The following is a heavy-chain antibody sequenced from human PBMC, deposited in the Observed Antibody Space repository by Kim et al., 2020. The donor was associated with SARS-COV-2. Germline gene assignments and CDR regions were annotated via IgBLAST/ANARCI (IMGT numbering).Heavy chain of an antibody. CDR1: GFTFVNYW. J-gene: IGHJ4*02. Sequence: GGSLRLSCAASGFTFVNYWMHWVRQSPGKGLVWVSRINSDGSRRDYADSVKGRFTSSRDNDQNNLYLEMNSLRAEDTAVYYCIRASSGGYFFDTWGQGTLGTVSS. CDR3: IRASSGGYFFDT. CDR2: INSDGSRR. D-gene: IGHD6-19*01. V-gene: IGHV3-74*01.